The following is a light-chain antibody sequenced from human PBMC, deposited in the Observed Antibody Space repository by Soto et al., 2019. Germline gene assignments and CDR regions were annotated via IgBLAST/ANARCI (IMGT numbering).Light chain of an antibody. V-gene: IGKV3-15*01. Sequence: ETVMTQSPATLSVSPGETATLSCRASQTVYTNLAWYQQKPGQAPRLVLYGASTRATGVPARFSGSGSGTEFTLTISSLQSEDFAVYYCQQYNSWPPYTFGQGTKVEIK. CDR1: QTVYTN. J-gene: IGKJ2*01. CDR3: QQYNSWPPYT. CDR2: GAS.